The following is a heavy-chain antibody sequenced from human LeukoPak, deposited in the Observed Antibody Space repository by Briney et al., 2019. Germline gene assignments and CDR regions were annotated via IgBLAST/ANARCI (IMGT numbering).Heavy chain of an antibody. CDR3: ARGLVVPAAIND. CDR1: GGSISSYY. Sequence: PSETLSLTCTVFGGSISSYYWTWIRQPPGKGLEWIGYIYYSGSTNYNPSLKSRVTISVDTSKNQFSLKLTSVTAADTAVYYCARGLVVPAAINDWGQGTLVTVSS. V-gene: IGHV4-59*01. CDR2: IYYSGST. J-gene: IGHJ4*02. D-gene: IGHD2-2*01.